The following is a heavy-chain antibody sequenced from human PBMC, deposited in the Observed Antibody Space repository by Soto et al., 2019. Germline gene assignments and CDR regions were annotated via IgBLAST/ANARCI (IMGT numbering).Heavy chain of an antibody. V-gene: IGHV1-18*01. CDR1: GYTFTSNG. CDR2: ISADKGNT. Sequence: GASVKVSCKASGYTFTSNGVSWVRLAPGQGLEWMGWISADKGNTNYAQKLQGRVTMTRDTSTSTVYMELRSLRSEDTAVYFCARDRAHGFDIWGQGTMVTVSS. J-gene: IGHJ3*02. CDR3: ARDRAHGFDI.